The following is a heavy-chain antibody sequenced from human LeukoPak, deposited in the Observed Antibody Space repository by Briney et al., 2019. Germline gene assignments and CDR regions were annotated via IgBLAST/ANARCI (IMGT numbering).Heavy chain of an antibody. CDR3: ARTYCNGGSCYDY. Sequence: KASENLSLNCAVSGGSISSSNWWRWVRQPPGKGLEWIGEIYHSGSTNYNPSLKSRVTISVDKSKNQFSLKLSSVTAADTAVYYCARTYCNGGSCYDYWGQGTLVTVSS. V-gene: IGHV4-4*02. D-gene: IGHD2-15*01. CDR1: GGSISSSNW. CDR2: IYHSGST. J-gene: IGHJ4*02.